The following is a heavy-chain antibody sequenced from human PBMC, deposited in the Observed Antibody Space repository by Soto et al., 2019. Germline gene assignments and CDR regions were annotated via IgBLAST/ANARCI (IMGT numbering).Heavy chain of an antibody. Sequence: GASVKVSCKASGYTFTSYGISWVRQAPGQGLEWMGWMNANSGNTDYAQKLQGRVTMTRNTSISTAYMELSSLRSEDTAVYYCARGLSWQFYYMDVWGKGTTVTVSS. CDR2: MNANSGNT. CDR1: GYTFTSYG. CDR3: ARGLSWQFYYMDV. V-gene: IGHV1-8*02. J-gene: IGHJ6*03.